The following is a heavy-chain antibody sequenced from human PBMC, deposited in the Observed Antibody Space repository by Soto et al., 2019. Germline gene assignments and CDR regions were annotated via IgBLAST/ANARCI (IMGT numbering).Heavy chain of an antibody. J-gene: IGHJ4*02. Sequence: GGSLRLSCAASGFTFRSHWMHWVRQAPGKGLVWVSRITPDGSRASYADSVKGRFTISRDSAENTLYLQMNSLRVEDTALYYCARVASGSYPGYFDHWGQGTLVTVSS. D-gene: IGHD1-26*01. CDR1: GFTFRSHW. V-gene: IGHV3-74*01. CDR2: ITPDGSRA. CDR3: ARVASGSYPGYFDH.